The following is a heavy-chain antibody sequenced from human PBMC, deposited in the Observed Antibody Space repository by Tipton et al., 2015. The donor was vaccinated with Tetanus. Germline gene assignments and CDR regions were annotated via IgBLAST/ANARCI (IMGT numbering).Heavy chain of an antibody. CDR2: IYYSGST. CDR1: GGSFSGYY. J-gene: IGHJ6*02. CDR3: ARDSPYYDFWSGRIIADYYYYYGMDV. V-gene: IGHV4-59*12. D-gene: IGHD3-3*01. Sequence: TLSLTCAVYGGSFSGYYWSWIRQPPGKGLEWIGYIYYSGSTNYNPSLKSRVTMSVDTSKNQFSLKLSSVTAADTAVYYCARDSPYYDFWSGRIIADYYYYYGMDVWGQGTTVTVSS.